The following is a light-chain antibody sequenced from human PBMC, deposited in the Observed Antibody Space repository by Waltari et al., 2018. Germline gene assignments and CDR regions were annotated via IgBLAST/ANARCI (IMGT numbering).Light chain of an antibody. J-gene: IGKJ2*03. CDR2: GAS. V-gene: IGKV3-15*01. Sequence: DTVMTQSPATLSVSPGESVALSCRASQSVCSKLAWHQQKPGQAPRLLIYGASTRATGIPGRFSGSGSGTEFTLTISSLQSEDFAIYYCQQYSNWPPYSFGQGTKLEI. CDR1: QSVCSK. CDR3: QQYSNWPPYS.